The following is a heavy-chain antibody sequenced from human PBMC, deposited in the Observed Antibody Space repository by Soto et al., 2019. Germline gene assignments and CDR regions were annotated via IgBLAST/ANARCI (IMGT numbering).Heavy chain of an antibody. CDR2: IYSSWTT. CDR1: GGSMNNNY. D-gene: IGHD2-21*02. Sequence: SETLSLTCTVSGGSMNNNYWSWIRQPPGKGLEWIGYIYSSWTTDYNPSLKSRVTISLDTSKNHFSLELRPVTAADTAVYYCARQEVPGDPSFDYWGPGTLVTVSS. J-gene: IGHJ4*02. V-gene: IGHV4-59*08. CDR3: ARQEVPGDPSFDY.